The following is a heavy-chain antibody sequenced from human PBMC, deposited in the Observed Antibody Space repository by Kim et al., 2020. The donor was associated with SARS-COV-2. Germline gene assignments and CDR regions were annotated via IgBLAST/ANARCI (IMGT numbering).Heavy chain of an antibody. V-gene: IGHV6-1*01. D-gene: IGHD3-10*01. Sequence: VSVKSRITINPDTSKNQFSLQLNSVTPEDTAVYYCARDPGGVRGVRNFDYWGQGTLVTVSS. J-gene: IGHJ4*02. CDR3: ARDPGGVRGVRNFDY.